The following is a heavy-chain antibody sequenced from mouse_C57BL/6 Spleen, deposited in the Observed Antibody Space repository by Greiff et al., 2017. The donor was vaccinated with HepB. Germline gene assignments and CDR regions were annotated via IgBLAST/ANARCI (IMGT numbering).Heavy chain of an antibody. CDR2: ISSGSSTI. D-gene: IGHD1-1*01. V-gene: IGHV5-17*01. Sequence: DVKLVESGGGLVKPGGSLKLSCAASGFTFSDYGMHWVRQAPEKGLEWVAYISSGSSTIYYADTVKGRFTISRDNAKNTLFLQMTSLRSEDTAMYYCARHYYGSPYYFDYWGQGTTLTVSS. CDR1: GFTFSDYG. J-gene: IGHJ2*01. CDR3: ARHYYGSPYYFDY.